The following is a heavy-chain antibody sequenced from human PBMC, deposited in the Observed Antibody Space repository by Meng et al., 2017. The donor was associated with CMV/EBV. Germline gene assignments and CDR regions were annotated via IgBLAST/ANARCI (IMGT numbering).Heavy chain of an antibody. CDR3: ARVPIAARLLLDYY. Sequence: ASVKVSCKASGYTFTSYGISWVRQAPGQGLEWMGWISAYNGNTNYAQKLQGRVTMTTDTSTSTAYMELRSLRSDDTAVYYCARVPIAARLLLDYYWGQGTLVTVSS. CDR2: ISAYNGNT. V-gene: IGHV1-18*01. J-gene: IGHJ4*02. CDR1: GYTFTSYG. D-gene: IGHD6-6*01.